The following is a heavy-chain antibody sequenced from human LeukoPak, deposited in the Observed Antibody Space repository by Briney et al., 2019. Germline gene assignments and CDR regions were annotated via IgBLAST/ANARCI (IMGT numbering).Heavy chain of an antibody. CDR1: GFTFSSYA. CDR3: ARRGGYCSSTSCYGGYFDY. J-gene: IGHJ4*02. Sequence: GGSLRLSCAASGFTFSSYAMHWVRQAPGKGLEWVAVISYDGSNKYYADPVKGRFTISRDNSKNTLYLQMNSLRAEDTAVYYCARRGGYCSSTSCYGGYFDYWGQGTLVTVSS. D-gene: IGHD2-2*01. V-gene: IGHV3-30*04. CDR2: ISYDGSNK.